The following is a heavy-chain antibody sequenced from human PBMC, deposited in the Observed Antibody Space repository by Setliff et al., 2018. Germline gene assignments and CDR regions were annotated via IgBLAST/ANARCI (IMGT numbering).Heavy chain of an antibody. J-gene: IGHJ6*02. CDR2: IIPILGIA. CDR3: ASLGYCSSTSCWPYYYYGMDV. D-gene: IGHD2-2*01. Sequence: SVKVSCKASGGTFSSYAISWVRQAPGQGLEWMGGIIPILGIANYAQKFQGRVTITRDTSASTAYMELSSLRSEDTAVYYCASLGYCSSTSCWPYYYYGMDVWGQGTTVTVS. CDR1: GGTFSSYA. V-gene: IGHV1-69*10.